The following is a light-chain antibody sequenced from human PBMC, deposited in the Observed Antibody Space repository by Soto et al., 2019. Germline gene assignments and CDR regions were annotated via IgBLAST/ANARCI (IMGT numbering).Light chain of an antibody. J-gene: IGKJ2*01. CDR3: QQYNNWSPYT. CDR2: GAS. V-gene: IGKV3-15*01. Sequence: EIVMTQSPATLSVSPGDRATLSCRASQSVSSNLAWYQQKPGQAPRLLIYGASARATGIPARFSGSGSGTEFTLTISSLQSEDFAVYYCQQYNNWSPYTFGQGTQLEIK. CDR1: QSVSSN.